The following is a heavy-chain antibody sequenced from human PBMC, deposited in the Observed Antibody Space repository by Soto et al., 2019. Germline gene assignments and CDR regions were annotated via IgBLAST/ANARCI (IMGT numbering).Heavy chain of an antibody. V-gene: IGHV4-39*01. Sequence: QLQFQESAPGLVKPPDTLSLTGTVSTGPFSGSIYFWVGIRHPPGKGREWIGGTDPRGGTYYIPYLQGRVTIAVDTSKNQFSLKLSSVTAADTAVYFCAGRSSLASVQVYFGEISNYNWFDPGGQGALVTVSS. D-gene: IGHD3-10*01. CDR1: TGPFSGSIYF. CDR3: AGRSSLASVQVYFGEISNYNWFDP. J-gene: IGHJ5*02. CDR2: TDPRGGT.